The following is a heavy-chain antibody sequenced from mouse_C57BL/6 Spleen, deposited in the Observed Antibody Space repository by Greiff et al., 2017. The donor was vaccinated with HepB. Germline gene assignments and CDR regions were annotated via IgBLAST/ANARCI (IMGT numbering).Heavy chain of an antibody. Sequence: VQLQESGAELARPGASVKLSCKASGYTFTSYGISWVKQRTGQGLEWIGEIYPRSGNTYYNEKFKGKATLTADKSSSTAYMELRSLTSEDSAVYFCARGGNDYAMDYWGQGTSVTVSS. D-gene: IGHD2-1*01. CDR3: ARGGNDYAMDY. CDR2: IYPRSGNT. J-gene: IGHJ4*01. CDR1: GYTFTSYG. V-gene: IGHV1-81*01.